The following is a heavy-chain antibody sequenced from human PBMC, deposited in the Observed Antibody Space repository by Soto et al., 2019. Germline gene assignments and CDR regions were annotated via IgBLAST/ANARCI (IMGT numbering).Heavy chain of an antibody. D-gene: IGHD2-2*02. CDR2: INHSGST. CDR1: GGSFSGYY. CDR3: ARGNLGYCSSTSCYTFPYYYYGMDV. V-gene: IGHV4-34*01. Sequence: KPSETLSLTCAVYGGSFSGYYWSWIRQPPGKGLEWIGEINHSGSTNYNPSLKSRVTISVDTSKNQFSLKLSSVTAADTAVYYCARGNLGYCSSTSCYTFPYYYYGMDVWGQGTTVTVSS. J-gene: IGHJ6*02.